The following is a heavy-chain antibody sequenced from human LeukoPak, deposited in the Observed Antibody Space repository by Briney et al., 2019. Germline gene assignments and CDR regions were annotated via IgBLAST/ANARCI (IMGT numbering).Heavy chain of an antibody. J-gene: IGHJ4*02. Sequence: PSETLSLTCSVSGGSISTRDHYWGWIRQPPGKGLEYIGSMFYSGGTDYNPSLKSRVTISVDTSKNQFSLKLSSVTAADTAVYYCAKGPGSYGFDYWGQGTLVTVSS. D-gene: IGHD1-26*01. CDR2: MFYSGGT. CDR1: GGSISTRDHY. V-gene: IGHV4-39*01. CDR3: AKGPGSYGFDY.